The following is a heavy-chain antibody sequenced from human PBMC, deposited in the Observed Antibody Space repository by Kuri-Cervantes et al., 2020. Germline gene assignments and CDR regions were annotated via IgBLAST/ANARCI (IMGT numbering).Heavy chain of an antibody. V-gene: IGHV3-7*01. Sequence: GGSLRLSCAASGFTFSSYWMSWVRQAPGKGLEWVANIKQDGSEKYYVDSVKGRFTISRDNSENTLCLQMNSLRAEDTAVYYCARDGGQLGLPDWYFDLWGRGTLVTVSS. CDR1: GFTFSSYW. CDR3: ARDGGQLGLPDWYFDL. J-gene: IGHJ2*01. D-gene: IGHD1-1*01. CDR2: IKQDGSEK.